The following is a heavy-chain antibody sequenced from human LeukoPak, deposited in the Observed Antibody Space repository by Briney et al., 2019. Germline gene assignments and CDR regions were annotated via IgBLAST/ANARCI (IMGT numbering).Heavy chain of an antibody. J-gene: IGHJ6*02. Sequence: GGSLRLSCAASGFTFSSYGMHWVRQAPGKGLEWVAVISYDGSNKYYADSVKGRFTISRDNSKNTLYLQMNSLRAEDTAVYYCARGEGGRSDGYYYGLDVWGQGTTVTVSS. D-gene: IGHD2-15*01. CDR1: GFTFSSYG. CDR2: ISYDGSNK. V-gene: IGHV3-30*03. CDR3: ARGEGGRSDGYYYGLDV.